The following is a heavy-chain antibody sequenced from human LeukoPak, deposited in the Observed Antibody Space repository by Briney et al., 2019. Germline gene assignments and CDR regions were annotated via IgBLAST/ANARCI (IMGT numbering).Heavy chain of an antibody. Sequence: GGSLRLSCEASGFTFSSYGMHWVRQAPGKGLEWVAFIRYDGSNKYYADSVKGRFTISRDNSKNTLYLQMNSLRAEDTAVYYGHSSGYYGFDYWGQGTLVTVSS. CDR3: HSSGYYGFDY. CDR1: GFTFSSYG. J-gene: IGHJ4*02. D-gene: IGHD3-22*01. CDR2: IRYDGSNK. V-gene: IGHV3-30*02.